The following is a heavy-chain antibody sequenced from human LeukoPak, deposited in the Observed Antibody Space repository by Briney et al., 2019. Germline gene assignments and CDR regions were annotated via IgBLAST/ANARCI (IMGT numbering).Heavy chain of an antibody. D-gene: IGHD2-8*02. CDR3: ARAGPYYYYGMDV. Sequence: SETLSLTCTVSGGSISSGGYYWSWIRQHPGKGLEWIGYIYYSGSTYYNPSLKSRVTISVDTSKNQFSLKLSSVTAADTAVYYCARAGPYYYYGMDVRGQGTTVTVSS. CDR2: IYYSGST. J-gene: IGHJ6*02. V-gene: IGHV4-31*03. CDR1: GGSISSGGYY.